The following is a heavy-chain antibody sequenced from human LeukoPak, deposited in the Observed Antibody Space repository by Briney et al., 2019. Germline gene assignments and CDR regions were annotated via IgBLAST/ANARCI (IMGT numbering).Heavy chain of an antibody. Sequence: GASVKVSCKASGYTFTSYYMHWVRQAPGQGLEWMGIINPSGGSTNYAQKFQGRVTMTRDTSTSTVYMELSSLRSEDTAVYYCASGEGLRYDYYYMDVWGKGTTVTISS. CDR2: INPSGGST. CDR3: ASGEGLRYDYYYMDV. V-gene: IGHV1-46*01. D-gene: IGHD5-12*01. J-gene: IGHJ6*03. CDR1: GYTFTSYY.